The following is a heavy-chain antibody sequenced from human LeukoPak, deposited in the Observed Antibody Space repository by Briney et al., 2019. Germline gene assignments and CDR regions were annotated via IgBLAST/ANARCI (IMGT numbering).Heavy chain of an antibody. Sequence: GGSLRLSCAASGFTVSSSYMSWVRQAPGKGLEWVSVIYSGTSTYYTDSVKGRFTVSRDNSKNTLYLHMNNLRAEDTAVYYCASSSGWPFDYWGQGTLVTVSS. CDR2: IYSGTST. J-gene: IGHJ4*02. V-gene: IGHV3-66*01. CDR1: GFTVSSSY. D-gene: IGHD6-19*01. CDR3: ASSSGWPFDY.